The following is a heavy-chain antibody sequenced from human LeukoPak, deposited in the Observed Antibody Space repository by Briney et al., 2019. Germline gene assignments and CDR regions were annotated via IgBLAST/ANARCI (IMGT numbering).Heavy chain of an antibody. V-gene: IGHV4-59*08. CDR2: IHYSGIT. CDR3: ARHISSGGTYAHFDY. Sequence: PSETLSLTCTVSGSMYNYYWSWIRQPPGKGLEWIGYIHYSGITNYNPSLKTRVTMSLDTSKNQVSLNLNSVTAADTAVYYCARHISSGGTYAHFDYWGQGTLVTVSS. CDR1: GSMYNYY. J-gene: IGHJ4*02. D-gene: IGHD1-26*01.